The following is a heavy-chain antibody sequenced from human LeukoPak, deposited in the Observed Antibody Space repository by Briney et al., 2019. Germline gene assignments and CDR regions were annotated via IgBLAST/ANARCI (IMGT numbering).Heavy chain of an antibody. D-gene: IGHD4-17*01. CDR3: ARDPTSNTYGDYFFDY. CDR2: IWSDGTNK. CDR1: GFTFSSYG. Sequence: GGSLRLSCAASGFTFSSYGMHWVRQAPGKGLEWVAFIWSDGTNKFYADSVKVRFTISRDNSRNTLFLQMNSLRAEDTAVYYCARDPTSNTYGDYFFDYWGQGTLVTVCS. V-gene: IGHV3-33*01. J-gene: IGHJ4*02.